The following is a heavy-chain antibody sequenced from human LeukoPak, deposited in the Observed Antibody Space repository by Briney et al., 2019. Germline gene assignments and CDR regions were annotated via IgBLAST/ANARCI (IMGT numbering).Heavy chain of an antibody. D-gene: IGHD2-15*01. CDR1: GYSLSSGYY. Sequence: SETLSLTCAVSGYSLSSGYYWVWIRQPPGKGLEGIGSIYHSGSTYYNPSLKSRVTISVDTSKNQLSLKLSSVTAADTAVYYCARGGAATGNFDYWGQGTLVTVSS. V-gene: IGHV4-38-2*01. CDR3: ARGGAATGNFDY. CDR2: IYHSGST. J-gene: IGHJ4*02.